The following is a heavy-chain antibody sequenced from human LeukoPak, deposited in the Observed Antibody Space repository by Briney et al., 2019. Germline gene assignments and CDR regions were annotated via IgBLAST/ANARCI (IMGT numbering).Heavy chain of an antibody. V-gene: IGHV4-34*01. Sequence: SETLSVTCAVYGGSFSGYYWSWIRQPPGKGLEWIGEINHSGSTNYNPSLKSRVTISVDTSKNQFSLKLSSVTAADTAVYYCARGWYSSSWYYWGQGTLVTVSS. D-gene: IGHD6-13*01. CDR1: GGSFSGYY. CDR2: INHSGST. CDR3: ARGWYSSSWYY. J-gene: IGHJ4*02.